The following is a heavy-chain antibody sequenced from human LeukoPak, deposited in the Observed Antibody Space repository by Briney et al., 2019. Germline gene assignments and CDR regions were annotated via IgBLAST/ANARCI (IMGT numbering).Heavy chain of an antibody. D-gene: IGHD1-1*01. V-gene: IGHV2-5*02. J-gene: IGHJ5*02. CDR2: LYWDDDK. Sequence: SGPTLVKPTQTLTLTCTFSGFSLSTSGVGVGWIRQPPGKALEWLAPLYWDDDKRYSPSLKSRLTITKDTSKTQVVLTMTNMDPVDTATYYCAHRLDWNPRERWFDPWGQGTLVTVSS. CDR1: GFSLSTSGVG. CDR3: AHRLDWNPRERWFDP.